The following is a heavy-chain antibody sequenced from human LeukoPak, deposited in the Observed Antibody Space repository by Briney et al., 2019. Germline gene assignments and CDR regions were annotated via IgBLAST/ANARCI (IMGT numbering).Heavy chain of an antibody. J-gene: IGHJ4*02. CDR2: ISGSGGST. CDR1: GFTFSNYA. CDR3: AKVRISTGNFDY. D-gene: IGHD1-1*01. V-gene: IGHV3-23*01. Sequence: GGSLRLSCAASGFTFSNYAMNWVRQAPGRGLEWVSAISGSGGSTYYADSVKGRFTISRDNSKNTLYLQMNSLRAEDTAVYYCAKVRISTGNFDYWGQGTLVTVSS.